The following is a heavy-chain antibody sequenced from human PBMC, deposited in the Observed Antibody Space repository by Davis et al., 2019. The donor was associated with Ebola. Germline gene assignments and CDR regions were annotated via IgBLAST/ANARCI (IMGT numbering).Heavy chain of an antibody. CDR1: GGSISGSDYH. D-gene: IGHD6-13*01. Sequence: SETLSLTCTVSGGSISGSDYHWGWIRQPPGVGLEWIGDIYSTGYTQYNPSLKSRLTISVDPYRSQFSLKLSSVTAADTAMYYCARRGTSSWYAGWFDPWGQGTLVTVSS. CDR2: IYSTGYT. V-gene: IGHV4-39*01. CDR3: ARRGTSSWYAGWFDP. J-gene: IGHJ5*02.